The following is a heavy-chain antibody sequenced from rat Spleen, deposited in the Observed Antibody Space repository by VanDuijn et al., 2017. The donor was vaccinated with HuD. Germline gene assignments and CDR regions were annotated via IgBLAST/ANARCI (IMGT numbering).Heavy chain of an antibody. CDR3: ARNYPGTDY. CDR2: ITYDGNGT. J-gene: IGHJ2*01. V-gene: IGHV5-29*01. D-gene: IGHD1-4*01. Sequence: EVQLVESDGGLVQPGRSLKLYCAASGFTFSDYYMAWIRQAPGKGLEWVASITYDGNGTYYRDSVRGRFTISRDIAENTLYLQMNSLKSEDTATYYCARNYPGTDYWGQGVMVTVSS. CDR1: GFTFSDYY.